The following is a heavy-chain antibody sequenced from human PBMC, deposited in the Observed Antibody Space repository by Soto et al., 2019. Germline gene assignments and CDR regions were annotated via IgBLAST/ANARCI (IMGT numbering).Heavy chain of an antibody. CDR3: AKLACTSSTCYLPGWFDP. J-gene: IGHJ5*02. CDR2: VYYSGSS. Sequence: SETLSLTCTVSCDSISGGASFWSWLRQPPGKGLEWIANVYYSGSSYYNPSLKSRLTISVDTTKNQFSLQLKSMTAADTAVYYCAKLACTSSTCYLPGWFDPWGQGTLVTVSS. CDR1: CDSISGGASF. V-gene: IGHV4-31*03. D-gene: IGHD2-2*01.